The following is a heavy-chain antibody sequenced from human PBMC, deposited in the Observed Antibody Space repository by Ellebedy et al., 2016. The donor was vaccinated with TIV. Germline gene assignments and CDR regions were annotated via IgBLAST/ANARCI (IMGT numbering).Heavy chain of an antibody. CDR3: AREIPGTCYFDY. D-gene: IGHD1-14*01. CDR2: ISPSNGNT. V-gene: IGHV1-46*01. CDR1: GYNFTAYY. Sequence: ASVKVSCKASGYNFTAYYVHWVRQAPGQGLEWMGMISPSNGNTNYAHKFHGRVTMTRDTSTNTVYVELSSLRPEDTAVYYCAREIPGTCYFDYWGQGTLVTVSS. J-gene: IGHJ4*02.